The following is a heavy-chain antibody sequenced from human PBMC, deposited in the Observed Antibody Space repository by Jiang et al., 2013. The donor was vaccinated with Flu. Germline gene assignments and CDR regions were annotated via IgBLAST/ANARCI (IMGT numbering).Heavy chain of an antibody. V-gene: IGHV1-46*03. Sequence: GAEVKKPGASMKVSCKASGYTFTNYYMHWVRQAPGQGLEWMGIINPSDGSTNYAQKFQGRVTMTRDTSTSTVYMELSSLRSEDTAVYYCARPCSGGSCYSSYAFDIWGQGTMVTVSS. J-gene: IGHJ3*02. CDR1: GYTFTNYY. D-gene: IGHD2-15*01. CDR2: INPSDGST. CDR3: ARPCSGGSCYSSYAFDI.